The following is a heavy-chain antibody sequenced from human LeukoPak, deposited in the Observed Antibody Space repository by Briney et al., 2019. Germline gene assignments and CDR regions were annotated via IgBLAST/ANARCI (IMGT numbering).Heavy chain of an antibody. CDR2: INHSGST. CDR3: ARVHIAVVSPIGNWFDP. D-gene: IGHD2-21*01. CDR1: GGSISSSSYY. V-gene: IGHV4-39*07. J-gene: IGHJ5*02. Sequence: SETLSLTCTVSGGSISSSSYYWSWIRQPPGKGLEWIGEINHSGSTNYNPSLKSRVTISVDTSKNQFSLKLSSVTAADTAVYYCARVHIAVVSPIGNWFDPWGQGTLVTVSS.